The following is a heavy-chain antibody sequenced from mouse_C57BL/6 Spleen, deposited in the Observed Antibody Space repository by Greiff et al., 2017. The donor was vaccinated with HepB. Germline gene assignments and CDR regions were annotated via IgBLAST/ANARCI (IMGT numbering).Heavy chain of an antibody. V-gene: IGHV1-55*01. CDR3: ARSIGYGSSPFAY. J-gene: IGHJ3*01. Sequence: QVQLQQPGAELVKPGASVKMSCKASGYTFTSYWITWVKQRPGQGLEWIGDIYPGSGSTNYNEKFKSKATLTVDTSSSTAYMQLSSLTSVDSAVYDCARSIGYGSSPFAYWGQGTLVTVSA. CDR1: GYTFTSYW. D-gene: IGHD1-1*01. CDR2: IYPGSGST.